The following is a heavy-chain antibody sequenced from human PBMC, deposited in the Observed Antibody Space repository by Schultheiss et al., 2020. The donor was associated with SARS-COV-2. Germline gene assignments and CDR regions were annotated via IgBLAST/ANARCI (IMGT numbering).Heavy chain of an antibody. CDR1: GFTFSSYA. CDR3: ARDSPSGGDWLSIWSVY. J-gene: IGHJ4*02. V-gene: IGHV3-30*04. Sequence: GGSLRLSCAASGFTFSSYAMHWVRQAPGKGLEWVAVISYDGSNKYYADSVKGRFTISRDNAKNSLYLQMNSLRAEDTAVYYCARDSPSGGDWLSIWSVYWGQGTLVTVSS. D-gene: IGHD2-21*02. CDR2: ISYDGSNK.